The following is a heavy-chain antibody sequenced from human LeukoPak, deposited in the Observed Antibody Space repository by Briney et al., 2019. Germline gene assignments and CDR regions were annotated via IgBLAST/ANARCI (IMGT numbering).Heavy chain of an antibody. CDR2: IKSKTDGGTA. CDR1: GFTFSNAW. D-gene: IGHD3-3*01. V-gene: IGHV3-15*01. Sequence: GGSLRLSCEASGFTFSNAWMSWVRQAPGKGLEWVGRIKSKTDGGTADYAAPVKGRFTISRDDSKNTLYLQMNSLKTEDTAVYYCTTEKYYDFWSGYYYFDYWGQGTLVTVSS. J-gene: IGHJ4*02. CDR3: TTEKYYDFWSGYYYFDY.